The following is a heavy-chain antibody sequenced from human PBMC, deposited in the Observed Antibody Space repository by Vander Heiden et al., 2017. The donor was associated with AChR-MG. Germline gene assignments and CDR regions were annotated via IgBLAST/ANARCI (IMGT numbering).Heavy chain of an antibody. Sequence: QAQLQESGPGLVKPPETLSLTCTAPGGSISSYYWSWIRQPAGKGLEWIGRIYTSGSTNYNPSLKSRVTMSVDTSKNQFSLKLSSVTAADTAVYYCARYRFSRNNAFDIWGQGTMVTVSS. CDR2: IYTSGST. J-gene: IGHJ3*02. CDR3: ARYRFSRNNAFDI. V-gene: IGHV4-4*07. CDR1: GGSISSYY. D-gene: IGHD2-2*01.